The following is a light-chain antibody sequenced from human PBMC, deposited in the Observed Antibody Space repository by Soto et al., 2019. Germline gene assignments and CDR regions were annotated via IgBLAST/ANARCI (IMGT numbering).Light chain of an antibody. CDR1: QALSNY. CDR2: SAS. Sequence: DIQLSQSPSVLSESVGEPFTIHWLASQALSNYLAWYQQKPGKAPDLLIYSASTLQSEVPSRFSGSGSETEFSLTIRALQPEDFATYYCQQLSRYPLTFAGGTKVDI. CDR3: QQLSRYPLT. J-gene: IGKJ4*01. V-gene: IGKV1-9*01.